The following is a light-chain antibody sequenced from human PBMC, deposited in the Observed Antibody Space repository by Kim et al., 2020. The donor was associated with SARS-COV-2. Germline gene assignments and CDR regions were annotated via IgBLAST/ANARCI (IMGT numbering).Light chain of an antibody. CDR3: QTWGPGIRV. Sequence: QLVLTQSPSASASLGASVKLTCTLSNGHYNYAIAWHQQQPGKGPRYLMKVNSDGSHSKGDGIPDRFSGSSSGAERYLTISSLQSDDEADYYCQTWGPGIRVVGGGTKVTVL. CDR1: NGHYNYA. CDR2: VNSDGSH. V-gene: IGLV4-69*01. J-gene: IGLJ3*02.